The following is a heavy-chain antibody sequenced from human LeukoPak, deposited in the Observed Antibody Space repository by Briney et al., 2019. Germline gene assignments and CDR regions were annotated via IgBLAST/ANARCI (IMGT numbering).Heavy chain of an antibody. CDR1: GGSINNYY. CDR2: IYYSGST. D-gene: IGHD6-13*01. CDR3: ARDHAAAGNFDY. J-gene: IGHJ4*02. Sequence: SETLSLTRTVSGGSINNYYWSWIRQPPGKGLEWIGYIYYSGSTNYNPSLKSRVTISVDTSKNQFYLKLSSVTAADTAVYYCARDHAAAGNFDYWGQGTLVTVSS. V-gene: IGHV4-59*12.